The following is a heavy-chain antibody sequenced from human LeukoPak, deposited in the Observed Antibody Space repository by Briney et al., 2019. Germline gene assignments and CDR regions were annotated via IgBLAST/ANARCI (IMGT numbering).Heavy chain of an antibody. D-gene: IGHD1-26*01. J-gene: IGHJ4*02. CDR2: IDKHGNGK. CDR3: ARDAGWGYYDL. CDR1: GFTFSIAW. V-gene: IGHV3-7*01. Sequence: GGSLRLSCVAPGFTFSIAWVTWVRQAPGKGLEWVANIDKHGNGKYYVDSVKGRFAISGDYASNSVFLQMDSLRAEDTSVYYCARDAGWGYYDLWGQGTPVTVSS.